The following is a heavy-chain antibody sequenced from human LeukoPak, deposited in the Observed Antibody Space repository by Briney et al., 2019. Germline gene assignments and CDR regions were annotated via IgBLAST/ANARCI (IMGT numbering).Heavy chain of an antibody. CDR3: ARRSHCTGDSCYPV. CDR2: IYYGGST. Sequence: SETLSLTCTVSGDSMTSSNHYWGWIRQPPGKGLEWIGSIYYGGSTYYNPSLKSRVTISQDTSKNQFSLKVNTVTAADTAVYHCARRSHCTGDSCYPVWGQGTTVTVSS. V-gene: IGHV4-39*01. J-gene: IGHJ6*02. CDR1: GDSMTSSNHY. D-gene: IGHD2-15*01.